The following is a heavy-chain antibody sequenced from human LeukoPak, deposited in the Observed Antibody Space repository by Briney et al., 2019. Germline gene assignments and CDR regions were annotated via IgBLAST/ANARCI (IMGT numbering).Heavy chain of an antibody. J-gene: IGHJ6*03. CDR2: INPNSGGT. D-gene: IGHD1-14*01. V-gene: IGHV1-2*02. CDR3: AKDTGTTRSSYYMDV. CDR1: GYTFTGYY. Sequence: GASVKVSCKASGYTFTGYYMHWVRQAPGQGLEWMGWINPNSGGTNYAQKFQGRVTMTRDTSISTAYMELSRLRSDDTAVYYCAKDTGTTRSSYYMDVWGKGTTVTVSS.